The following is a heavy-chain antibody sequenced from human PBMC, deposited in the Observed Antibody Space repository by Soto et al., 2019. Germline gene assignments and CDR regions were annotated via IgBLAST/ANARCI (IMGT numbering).Heavy chain of an antibody. Sequence: GGSLRLSCAASGFTFSSYAMHWVRQAPGKGLEWVAVISYDGSNKYYADSVKGRFTISRDNSKNTLYLQMNSLRAEDTAVYYCARVFPPTRSEVVTAAYYYYGMDVWGQGTTVTVSS. D-gene: IGHD2-2*01. CDR3: ARVFPPTRSEVVTAAYYYYGMDV. CDR2: ISYDGSNK. CDR1: GFTFSSYA. V-gene: IGHV3-30-3*01. J-gene: IGHJ6*02.